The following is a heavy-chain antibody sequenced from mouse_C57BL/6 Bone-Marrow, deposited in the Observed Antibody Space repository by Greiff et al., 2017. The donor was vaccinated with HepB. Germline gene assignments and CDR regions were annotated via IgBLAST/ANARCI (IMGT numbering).Heavy chain of an antibody. J-gene: IGHJ2*01. CDR2: INYDGSST. CDR1: GFTFSDYY. CDR3: AREGGDRYFDY. D-gene: IGHD3-3*01. V-gene: IGHV5-16*01. Sequence: EVKLMESEGGLVQPGRSMKLSCTASGFTFSDYYMAWVRQVPEKGLEWVANINYDGSSTYYLDSLKSRFIISRDNAKNILYLQMSSLKAEDTATYYCAREGGDRYFDYWGQGTTLTVSS.